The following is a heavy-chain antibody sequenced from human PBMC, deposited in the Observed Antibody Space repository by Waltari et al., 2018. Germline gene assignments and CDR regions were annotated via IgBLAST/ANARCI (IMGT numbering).Heavy chain of an antibody. V-gene: IGHV4-34*01. CDR1: GGSFSGYY. D-gene: IGHD3-10*01. Sequence: QVQLQQWGAGLLKPSETLSLTCAVYGGSFSGYYWSWLRQPPGKGLEWIGEINHSGSTNYNPSLKSRVTISVDTSKNQFSLKLSSVTAADTAVYYCARRPQYYYGSGSYKSRGYYFDYWGQGTLVTVSS. CDR3: ARRPQYYYGSGSYKSRGYYFDY. J-gene: IGHJ4*02. CDR2: INHSGST.